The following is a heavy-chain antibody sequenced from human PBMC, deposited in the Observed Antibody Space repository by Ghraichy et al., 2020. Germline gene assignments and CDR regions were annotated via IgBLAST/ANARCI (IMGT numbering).Heavy chain of an antibody. V-gene: IGHV3-7*01. CDR2: IKQDGSAK. J-gene: IGHJ5*02. CDR3: ARDTNSGVLVDP. CDR1: GFRFSDYW. Sequence: GGSLRLSCAGSGFRFSDYWMSWVRQAPGKGLEWVTNIKQDGSAKYYVDSVKGRFAISRDNAKNSLYLQMNSLRVEDTAVYYCARDTNSGVLVDPWGKGTLVTVSA. D-gene: IGHD6-25*01.